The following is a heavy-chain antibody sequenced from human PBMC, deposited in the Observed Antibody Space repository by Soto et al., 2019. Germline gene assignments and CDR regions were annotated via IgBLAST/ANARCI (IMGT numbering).Heavy chain of an antibody. CDR2: IYYSGST. CDR1: GGSISSSSYY. J-gene: IGHJ4*02. CDR3: ARLSNTMVRGALARY. D-gene: IGHD3-10*01. V-gene: IGHV4-39*01. Sequence: QLQLQESGPGLVKPSETLSLTCTVSGGSISSSSYYWGWIRQPPGKGLEWIGSIYYSGSTYYNPSLKSRVTISVDTSKNQFSLKLSSVTAADTAVYYCARLSNTMVRGALARYWGQGTLVTVSS.